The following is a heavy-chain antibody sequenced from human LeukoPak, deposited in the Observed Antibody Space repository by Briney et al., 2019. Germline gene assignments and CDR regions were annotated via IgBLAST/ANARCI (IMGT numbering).Heavy chain of an antibody. CDR2: INPNSGGT. D-gene: IGHD5-18*01. CDR1: GYNFTGYY. Sequence: GAAEKISCKASGYNFTGYYMHGVRQAPGQGLEWMGWINPNSGGTNYAQKFQGRVTMTRATSISKAYMELSRLRSDATAVYYCARDARRGYSYGYVSHYYYYMDVWGKGTTVTISS. CDR3: ARDARRGYSYGYVSHYYYYMDV. V-gene: IGHV1-2*02. J-gene: IGHJ6*03.